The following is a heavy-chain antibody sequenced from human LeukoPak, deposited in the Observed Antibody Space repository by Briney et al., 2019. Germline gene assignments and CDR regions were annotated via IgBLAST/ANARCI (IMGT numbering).Heavy chain of an antibody. D-gene: IGHD3-10*01. CDR1: GFTFSDFY. Sequence: PGGSLRLSCAASGFTFSDFYMGWIRQAPGKGLEWVSYISTSGTTIYYADSVKGRFTISRDNSKNTLYLQMNSLRAEDTAVYYCAKKNYYGSGGQNWFDPWGQGTLVTVSS. V-gene: IGHV3-11*01. J-gene: IGHJ5*02. CDR2: ISTSGTTI. CDR3: AKKNYYGSGGQNWFDP.